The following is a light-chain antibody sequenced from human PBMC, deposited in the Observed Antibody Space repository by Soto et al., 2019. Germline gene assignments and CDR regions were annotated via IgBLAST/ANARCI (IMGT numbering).Light chain of an antibody. CDR1: SGHSSYA. Sequence: QSVLTQSASASASLGTSVKLTCTLSSGHSSYAIAWHQQQPEKGPRYLMKLNSDGSHSKGDGIPDRFSGSSSGAERYLTISSLQSEDEADYYCQTWGTGIPWVFGGGTKVTV. J-gene: IGLJ3*02. V-gene: IGLV4-69*01. CDR3: QTWGTGIPWV. CDR2: LNSDGSH.